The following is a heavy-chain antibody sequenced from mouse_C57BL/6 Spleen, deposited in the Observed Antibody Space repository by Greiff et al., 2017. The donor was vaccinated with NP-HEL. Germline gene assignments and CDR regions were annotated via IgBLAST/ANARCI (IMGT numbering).Heavy chain of an antibody. CDR1: FSSFTYYN. V-gene: IGHV1-39*01. CDR2: INPNYGTT. CDR3: ARGGVTGDWFAY. J-gene: IGHJ3*01. D-gene: IGHD4-1*01. Sequence: QLQQSGRERGAPGASFPLSFPSSFSSFTYYNINWVKQSNGKSLEWIGVINPNYGTTSYNQKFKGKATLTVDQSSSTAYMQLNSLTSEDSAVYYCARGGVTGDWFAYWGQGTLVTVSA.